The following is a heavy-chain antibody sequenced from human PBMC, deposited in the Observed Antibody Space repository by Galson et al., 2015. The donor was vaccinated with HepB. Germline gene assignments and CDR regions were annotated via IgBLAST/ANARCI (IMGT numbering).Heavy chain of an antibody. D-gene: IGHD2-15*01. CDR1: GYTFSSYS. CDR2: ISPHNRYT. Sequence: SVKVSCKASGYTFSSYSITWVRQAPGQGLEWVGWISPHNRYTNYAQNFQGRVTMTTDTSTNTAYMELRSLRSDDTAIYYCARGAVVVAVGATENNWFDPWGRGTLVTGSS. V-gene: IGHV1-18*01. CDR3: ARGAVVVAVGATENNWFDP. J-gene: IGHJ5*02.